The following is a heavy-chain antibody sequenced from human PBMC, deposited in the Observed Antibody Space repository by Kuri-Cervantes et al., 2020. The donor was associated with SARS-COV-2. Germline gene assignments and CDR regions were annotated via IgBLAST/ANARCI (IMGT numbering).Heavy chain of an antibody. J-gene: IGHJ6*03. Sequence: ASVKVSCKASGYTFTSYGISWVRQAPGQGLEWMGWISAYNGNTNYAQKLQGRVTMTTDTSTSTAYMELRSLRSDDTAVYYCAISGYDLAYYYYYMDVWGKGTTVTVSS. V-gene: IGHV1-18*01. D-gene: IGHD5-12*01. CDR1: GYTFTSYG. CDR3: AISGYDLAYYYYYMDV. CDR2: ISAYNGNT.